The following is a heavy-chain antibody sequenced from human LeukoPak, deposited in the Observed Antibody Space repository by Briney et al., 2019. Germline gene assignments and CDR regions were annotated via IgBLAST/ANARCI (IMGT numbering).Heavy chain of an antibody. CDR3: ASNYDYVWGSYRPGDSYYYYMDV. V-gene: IGHV3-21*01. CDR1: GFTFSSYG. Sequence: GGSLRLSCAASGFTFSSYGMNWVRQAPGKGLEWVSSISSSSSYIYYADSVKSRFTISRDNAKNSLYLQMNSLRAEDTAVYYCASNYDYVWGSYRPGDSYYYYMDVWGKGTTVTVSS. CDR2: ISSSSSYI. J-gene: IGHJ6*03. D-gene: IGHD3-16*02.